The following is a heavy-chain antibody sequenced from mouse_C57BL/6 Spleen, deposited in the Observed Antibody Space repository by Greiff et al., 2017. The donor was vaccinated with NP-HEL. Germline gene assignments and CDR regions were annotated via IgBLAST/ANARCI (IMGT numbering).Heavy chain of an antibody. CDR2: IYPGSGNT. V-gene: IGHV1-76*01. Sequence: VQLQQSGAELVRSGASVKLSCKASGYTFTDYYINWVKQRPGQGLEWIARIYPGSGNTYYNEKFKGKATLTAEKSSSTAYMQLSSLTSEDSAVYFCARSDYGSTYWYFDDWGTGTTVTVSS. D-gene: IGHD1-1*01. J-gene: IGHJ1*03. CDR1: GYTFTDYY. CDR3: ARSDYGSTYWYFDD.